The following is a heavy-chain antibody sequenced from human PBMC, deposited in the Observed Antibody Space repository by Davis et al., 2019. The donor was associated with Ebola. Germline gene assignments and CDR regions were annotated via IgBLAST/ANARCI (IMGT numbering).Heavy chain of an antibody. D-gene: IGHD6-6*01. CDR2: ISDFNGDT. J-gene: IGHJ4*02. CDR1: GYSFKNYA. CDR3: ARDFRIAARPVPGY. V-gene: IGHV1-18*01. Sequence: AASVKVSCKASGYSFKNYAISWVRQAPGQGLEWMGWISDFNGDTNYAQKIHGRVTMTTDTSTSTAYMELRSLRSDDTAVYYCARDFRIAARPVPGYWGQGTLVTVSS.